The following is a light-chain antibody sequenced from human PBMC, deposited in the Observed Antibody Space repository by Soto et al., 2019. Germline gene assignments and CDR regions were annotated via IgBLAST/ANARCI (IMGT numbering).Light chain of an antibody. V-gene: IGLV2-14*03. CDR1: SSDVGGYNY. CDR2: DVS. CDR3: SSYTISTTRV. J-gene: IGLJ2*01. Sequence: QSVLTQPASVSGSPGQSITISCTGTSSDVGGYNYVSWYQQYPGKAPKLIIHDVSNRPSGISNRFSGSKSGNTASLTISGLQAEDEADYYCSSYTISTTRVFGGGTKVTVL.